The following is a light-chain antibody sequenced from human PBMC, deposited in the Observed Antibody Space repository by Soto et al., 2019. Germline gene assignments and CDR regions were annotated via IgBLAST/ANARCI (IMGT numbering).Light chain of an antibody. CDR1: SSDVGGYNY. J-gene: IGLJ1*01. V-gene: IGLV2-11*01. CDR2: DVS. CDR3: CSYAGSYTHYV. Sequence: QSALTQPRSVSGSPGQSVTISCTGTSSDVGGYNYVSWYQQHPRKAPKLMIYDVSKRPSWVPDRFSGSKSGNTASLTISGLQAEDEDDYYCCSYAGSYTHYVFGTGTKVTVL.